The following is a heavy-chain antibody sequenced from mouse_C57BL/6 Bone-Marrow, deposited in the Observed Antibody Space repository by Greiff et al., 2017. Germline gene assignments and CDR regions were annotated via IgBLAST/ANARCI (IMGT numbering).Heavy chain of an antibody. V-gene: IGHV5-6*01. CDR1: GFTFSSYG. CDR3: ARVMDYSDAMDY. D-gene: IGHD1-1*01. Sequence: DVQLVESGGDLVKPGGSLKLSCAASGFTFSSYGMSWVRQTPDKRLEWVATISSGGSYTYYPDSVKGRFTISRDNAKNTLYLQMSSLKSEDTAMYYCARVMDYSDAMDYWGQGTSVTVCS. J-gene: IGHJ4*01. CDR2: ISSGGSYT.